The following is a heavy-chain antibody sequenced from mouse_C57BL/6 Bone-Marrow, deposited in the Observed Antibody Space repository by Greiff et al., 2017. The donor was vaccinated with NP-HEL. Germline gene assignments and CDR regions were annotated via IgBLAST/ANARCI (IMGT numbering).Heavy chain of an antibody. D-gene: IGHD3-3*01. CDR3: AIGWGGD. V-gene: IGHV1-74*01. Sequence: VQLQQSGAELVKPGASVKVSCKASGYTFTSYWMHWVKQRPGQGLEWIGTIHPSASDTNYNQKFKGKATLTVDKSSSTAYMQLSSLTSEDSAVYYSAIGWGGDWGQGTTLTVSS. CDR1: GYTFTSYW. CDR2: IHPSASDT. J-gene: IGHJ2*01.